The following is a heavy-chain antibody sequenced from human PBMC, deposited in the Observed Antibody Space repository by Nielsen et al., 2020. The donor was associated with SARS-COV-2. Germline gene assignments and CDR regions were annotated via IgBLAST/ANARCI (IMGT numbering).Heavy chain of an antibody. CDR2: ISGSGGST. CDR1: GFTFSSYA. J-gene: IGHJ4*02. CDR3: ARDGRIGYGVYLDY. V-gene: IGHV3-23*01. Sequence: GESLKISCAASGFTFSSYAMSWVRQAPGKGLEWVSAISGSGGSTYHADSVKGRFTISRDNSKNTLYLQMNSLRAEDTAVYYCARDGRIGYGVYLDYWGQGTPVTVSS. D-gene: IGHD5-12*01.